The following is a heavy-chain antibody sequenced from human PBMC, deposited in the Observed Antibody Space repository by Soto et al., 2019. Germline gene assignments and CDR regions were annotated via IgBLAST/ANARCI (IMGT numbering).Heavy chain of an antibody. J-gene: IGHJ4*02. CDR1: GGSISRNY. D-gene: IGHD3-10*01. CDR2: IYYRGNT. V-gene: IGHV4-59*01. Sequence: SETLSLTCTVSGGSISRNYWSWVRQPPGKTLEWIGYIYYRGNTHYNPSLKSRVTISVDTSKNQFSLKLSSVTSADTALYYSARVLSSMGHEFSFDHWGQGTLVTVSS. CDR3: ARVLSSMGHEFSFDH.